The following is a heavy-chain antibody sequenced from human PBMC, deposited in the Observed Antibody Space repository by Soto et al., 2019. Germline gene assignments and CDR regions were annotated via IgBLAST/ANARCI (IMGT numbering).Heavy chain of an antibody. CDR3: AREIIPLTTDWYFDL. V-gene: IGHV4-30-4*01. CDR1: GGSISGGVYY. CDR2: ILDSGST. J-gene: IGHJ2*01. Sequence: SETLSLTCTVSGGSISGGVYYWSWIRQPPGKGLEWIGYILDSGSTYYNPSLKSRVTMSVDTSKNQFSLRLSSVTAADTAVYYCAREIIPLTTDWYFDLWGRGTLVTVSS. D-gene: IGHD4-17*01.